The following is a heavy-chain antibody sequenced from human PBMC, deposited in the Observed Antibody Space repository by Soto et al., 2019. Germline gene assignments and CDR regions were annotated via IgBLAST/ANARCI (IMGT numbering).Heavy chain of an antibody. D-gene: IGHD4-4*01. CDR3: VKTDQNQYDY. Sequence: PGGSLRLSCSASGFTFSSHTMHWVRQAPGKGLEYVSAIGINGRSTYYAESVKGRFSISRDNSKNMLYLQMSSLRAEDTAVYYCVKTDQNQYDYWGLGTLVTVSS. J-gene: IGHJ4*02. CDR1: GFTFSSHT. V-gene: IGHV3-64D*06. CDR2: IGINGRST.